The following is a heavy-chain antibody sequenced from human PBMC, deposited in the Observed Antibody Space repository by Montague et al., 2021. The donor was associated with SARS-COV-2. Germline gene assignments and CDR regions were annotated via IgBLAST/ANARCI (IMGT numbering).Heavy chain of an antibody. CDR3: AREVAGCHGDFNDY. D-gene: IGHD2-21*02. CDR1: GFAFSSYE. J-gene: IGHJ4*02. Sequence: SLRLSCAASGFAFSSYEMNWVRQAPGKGLGWIAYISSSGGSIQYADFMMGRFTISRDNARDSLYLQMNSLRAEDTAVYYCAREVAGCHGDFNDYWGQGTLVTVSS. V-gene: IGHV3-48*03. CDR2: ISSSGGSI.